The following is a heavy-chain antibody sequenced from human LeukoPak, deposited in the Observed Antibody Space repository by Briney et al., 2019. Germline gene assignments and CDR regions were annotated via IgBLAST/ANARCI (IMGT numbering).Heavy chain of an antibody. CDR3: ARIRGYYGSGKPPQSYYFDY. CDR2: INAGNGNT. CDR1: GYTFTSYA. D-gene: IGHD3-10*01. V-gene: IGHV1-3*01. J-gene: IGHJ4*02. Sequence: ASVKVSCKASGYTFTSYAMHWVRQAPGQRLEWMGWINAGNGNTKYSQKFQGRVTITRDTSSSTAYMELSRLRSEDTAVYYCARIRGYYGSGKPPQSYYFDYWGQGTLVTVSS.